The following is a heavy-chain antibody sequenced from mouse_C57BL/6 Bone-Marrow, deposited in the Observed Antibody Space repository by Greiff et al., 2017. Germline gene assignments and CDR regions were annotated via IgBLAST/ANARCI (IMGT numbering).Heavy chain of an antibody. CDR1: GFTFSSYG. V-gene: IGHV5-6*01. CDR2: LSSGGSYT. D-gene: IGHD4-1*01. Sequence: EVQGVEPGGDLVKPGGSLKLSCAASGFTFSSYGMSWVRQTPDKRLEWVATLSSGGSYTYYPDSVKGRFTISRDNAKNTLYLQMSSLKSEDTAMYYCAWDWYFDVWGTGATVTVS. J-gene: IGHJ1*03. CDR3: AWDWYFDV.